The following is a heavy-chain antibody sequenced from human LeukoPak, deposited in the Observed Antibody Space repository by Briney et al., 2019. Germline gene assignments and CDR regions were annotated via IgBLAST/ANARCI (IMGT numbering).Heavy chain of an antibody. CDR2: ISYDGGNK. CDR1: GFTFSSHA. V-gene: IGHV3-30*10. CDR3: AREWDPYYFAH. Sequence: GRSLRLSCAASGFTFSSHAMHWVRQAPGKGLEWVAAISYDGGNKYYTDSVKGRFTVSRDNSKNTVYLQMNSLRAEDTAVYYCAREWDPYYFAHWGQGTLVTVSS. D-gene: IGHD1-26*01. J-gene: IGHJ4*02.